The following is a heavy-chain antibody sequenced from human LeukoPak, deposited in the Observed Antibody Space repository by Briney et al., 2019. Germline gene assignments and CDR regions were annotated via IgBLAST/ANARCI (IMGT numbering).Heavy chain of an antibody. Sequence: SVKVSCKASGGTFTSYAINWVRQAPGQGLEWMGGIIPIFGTANYAQKFQGRVTITADESTSTAYMELSSLRSEDTAVYYCARLSGNVVVPAAIRDYWGQGTLVTVSS. D-gene: IGHD2-2*01. CDR2: IIPIFGTA. V-gene: IGHV1-69*13. CDR3: ARLSGNVVVPAAIRDY. J-gene: IGHJ4*02. CDR1: GGTFTSYA.